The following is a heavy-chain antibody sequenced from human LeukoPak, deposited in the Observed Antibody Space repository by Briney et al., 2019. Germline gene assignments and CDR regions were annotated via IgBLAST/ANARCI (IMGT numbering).Heavy chain of an antibody. CDR1: GFTFSTFV. Sequence: PGGSLRLSCAASGFTFSTFVMSWVRQAPGKGPEWVSGISASGGSTYYAASVKGRFTISRDFSKNTVFLHMNSLRAEDTAMYYCARGDDSGYYDYFDYWGQGALVTVSS. D-gene: IGHD3-22*01. CDR2: ISASGGST. J-gene: IGHJ4*02. CDR3: ARGDDSGYYDYFDY. V-gene: IGHV3-23*01.